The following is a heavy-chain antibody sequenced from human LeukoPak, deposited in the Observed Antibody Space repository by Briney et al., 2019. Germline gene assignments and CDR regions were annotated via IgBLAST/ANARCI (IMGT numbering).Heavy chain of an antibody. CDR3: ARDRHVPGLYYYYMDV. CDR1: GFTFSDYY. V-gene: IGHV3-11*04. Sequence: SGGSLRLSCAASGFTFSDYYMSWIRQAPGKGLESVSYISSSSATIFYADSVKGRFTISRDNAKNSLYLQMNSLRPEDTAVYFCARDRHVPGLYYYYMDVWGKGTTVTVSS. CDR2: ISSSSATI. D-gene: IGHD6-6*01. J-gene: IGHJ6*03.